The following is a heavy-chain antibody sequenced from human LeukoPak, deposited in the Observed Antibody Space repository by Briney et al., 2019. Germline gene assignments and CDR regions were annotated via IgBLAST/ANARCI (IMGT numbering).Heavy chain of an antibody. J-gene: IGHJ4*02. CDR2: IRYDGSNK. D-gene: IGHD5-12*01. Sequence: PGGSLRLSCAASGFTFSSYGMHWVRQAPGKGLEWVAFIRYDGSNKYYADSVKGRFTISRDNSKNTLYLQMNSLRAEDTAVYYYAKDAPDGYDGDYWGQGTLVTVSS. V-gene: IGHV3-30*02. CDR3: AKDAPDGYDGDY. CDR1: GFTFSSYG.